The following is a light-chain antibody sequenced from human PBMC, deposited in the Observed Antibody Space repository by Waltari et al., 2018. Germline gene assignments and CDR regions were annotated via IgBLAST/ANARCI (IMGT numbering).Light chain of an antibody. CDR1: SGHSSYA. Sequence: QLVLTQSPSASASLGASVKLTCTLSSGHSSYAIAWHQQQPEKGPRYLMKLNSDGSHSKGDGIPDRFSGSSSGAARYLTISSLQSEDEADYYCQTWGTGIQDVVFGGGTKLTVL. CDR3: QTWGTGIQDVV. CDR2: LNSDGSH. V-gene: IGLV4-69*01. J-gene: IGLJ2*01.